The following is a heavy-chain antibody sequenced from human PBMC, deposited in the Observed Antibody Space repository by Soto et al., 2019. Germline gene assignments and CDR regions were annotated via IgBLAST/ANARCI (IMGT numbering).Heavy chain of an antibody. Sequence: QVHLVQSAAEVKKPGASVKVSCKASGYTFIRYGIAWVRQAPGQGLEWMGWISPYNDYTIYAQTVQDRVTMTADTGTRTVYMELRSLKSDDTAVYYCARGGYYDNIWGKLSHYGLDVWGQGTSVTVSS. D-gene: IGHD3-16*01. CDR2: ISPYNDYT. CDR1: GYTFIRYG. V-gene: IGHV1-18*01. J-gene: IGHJ6*02. CDR3: ARGGYYDNIWGKLSHYGLDV.